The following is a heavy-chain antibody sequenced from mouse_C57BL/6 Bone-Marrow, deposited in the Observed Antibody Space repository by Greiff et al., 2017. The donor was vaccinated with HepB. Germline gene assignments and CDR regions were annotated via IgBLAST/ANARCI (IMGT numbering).Heavy chain of an antibody. D-gene: IGHD1-1*01. J-gene: IGHJ4*01. CDR2: INPYNGGT. Sequence: EVQLQQSGPVLVKPGASVKMSCKASGYTFTDYYMNWVKQSHGKSLEWIGVINPYNGGTSYNQKFKGKATLTVDKSSSTAYMELNSLTSEDSAVYYSARGGYYGTSDAMDYWGQGTSVTVSS. CDR1: GYTFTDYY. V-gene: IGHV1-19*01. CDR3: ARGGYYGTSDAMDY.